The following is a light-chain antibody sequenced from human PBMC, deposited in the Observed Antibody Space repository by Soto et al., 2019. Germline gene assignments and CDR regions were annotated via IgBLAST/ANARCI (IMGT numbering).Light chain of an antibody. V-gene: IGLV2-23*01. CDR1: SSDVGGYDL. Sequence: QSALTQPASVSGSPGQSITISCTGTSSDVGGYDLVSWYQQHPGKAPKLIIYEGSKRPSGLSNRFSGSKSGNTASLIISGLQGDDEGDYYCCAYVSSNTLLFGGGTKVTVL. J-gene: IGLJ3*02. CDR3: CAYVSSNTLL. CDR2: EGS.